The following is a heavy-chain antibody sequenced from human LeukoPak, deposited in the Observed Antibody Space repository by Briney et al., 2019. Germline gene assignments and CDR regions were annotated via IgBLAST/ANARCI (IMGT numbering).Heavy chain of an antibody. CDR2: ISAYNGNT. Sequence: ASVKVSCKASGYTFTSYYMHWVRQAPGQGLEWMGWISAYNGNTNYAQKLQGRVTMTTDTSTSTAYMELRSLRSDDTAVYYCASSIAAAGNYYYYYGMDVWGQGTTVTVSS. CDR3: ASSIAAAGNYYYYYGMDV. V-gene: IGHV1-18*04. D-gene: IGHD6-13*01. CDR1: GYTFTSYY. J-gene: IGHJ6*02.